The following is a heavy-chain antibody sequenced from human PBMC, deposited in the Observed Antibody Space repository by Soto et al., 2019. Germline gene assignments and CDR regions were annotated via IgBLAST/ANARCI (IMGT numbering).Heavy chain of an antibody. J-gene: IGHJ4*02. CDR3: AISAGRAYDY. V-gene: IGHV3-23*01. D-gene: IGHD2-21*01. CDR2: ISGSGGTI. CDR1: GFTFSTYA. Sequence: EVQLLESGGGLVQPGGSLRLSCAASGFTFSTYAMTWVRQAPGQGLEWVSSISGSGGTIYYADSVKGRFTTSRNNSKDTLYLQMNSRGAEDAAVDYCAISAGRAYDYWGQGTLVTVSS.